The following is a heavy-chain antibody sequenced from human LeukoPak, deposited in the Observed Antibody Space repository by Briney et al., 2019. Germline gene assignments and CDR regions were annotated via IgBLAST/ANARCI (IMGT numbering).Heavy chain of an antibody. CDR1: GFTFSSYG. D-gene: IGHD2-2*01. CDR2: ISGSGGST. V-gene: IGHV3-23*01. CDR3: AKDTASLFDY. Sequence: GGSLRLSCAASGFTFSSYGMSWVRQAPGKGLEWVSAISGSGGSTYYADSVKGRFTISRDNSRNTLYLQMNSLRAEDTAVYYCAKDTASLFDYWGQGTLVTVSS. J-gene: IGHJ4*02.